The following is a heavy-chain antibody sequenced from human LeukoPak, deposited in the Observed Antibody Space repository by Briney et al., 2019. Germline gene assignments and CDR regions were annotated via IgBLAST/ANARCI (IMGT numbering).Heavy chain of an antibody. Sequence: QPGGSLLLSCAASGFTFSSYAMSWVRQAPGKGLEWVSAISGSGGSTYYADSVKGRFTISRDNSKNTLYLQMNSLRAEDTAVYYCAKDYSSIAAAGMEEAFGYWGQGTLVTVSS. CDR1: GFTFSSYA. V-gene: IGHV3-23*01. CDR3: AKDYSSIAAAGMEEAFGY. D-gene: IGHD6-13*01. J-gene: IGHJ4*02. CDR2: ISGSGGST.